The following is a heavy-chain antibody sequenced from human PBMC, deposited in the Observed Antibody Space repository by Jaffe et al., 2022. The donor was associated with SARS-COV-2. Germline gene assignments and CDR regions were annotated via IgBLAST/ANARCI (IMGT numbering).Heavy chain of an antibody. D-gene: IGHD2-21*02. CDR1: GGSISSGSYY. Sequence: QVQLQESGPGLVKPSQTLSLTCTVSGGSISSGSYYWSWIRQPAGKGLEWIGRIYTSGSTNYNPSLKSRVTISVDTSKNQFSLKLSSVTAADTAVYYCARWTGDVAFDIWGQGTMVTVSS. V-gene: IGHV4-61*02. CDR3: ARWTGDVAFDI. CDR2: IYTSGST. J-gene: IGHJ3*02.